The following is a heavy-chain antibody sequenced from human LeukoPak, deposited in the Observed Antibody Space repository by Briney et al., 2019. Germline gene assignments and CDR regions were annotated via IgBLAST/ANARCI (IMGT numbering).Heavy chain of an antibody. J-gene: IGHJ6*02. CDR2: IYPDSGGT. CDR3: ATGYSGSYKRDYYYYYGMDV. D-gene: IGHD1-26*01. V-gene: IGHV1-2*02. CDR1: GYAFTPYY. Sequence: ASVKVSCKASGYAFTPYYMHWVRQAPGQGLEWMGWIYPDSGGTHYAQKFQGRVTMTRDTSISTVYMELSSLRSEDTAVYYCATGYSGSYKRDYYYYYGMDVWGQGTTVTVSS.